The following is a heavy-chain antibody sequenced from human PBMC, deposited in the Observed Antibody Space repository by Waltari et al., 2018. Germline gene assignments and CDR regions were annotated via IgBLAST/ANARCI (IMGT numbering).Heavy chain of an antibody. J-gene: IGHJ5*02. CDR3: ARDPAGFDP. Sequence: QVQLQESGPGLVKPSETLSLTCAVSGYSISSGYYWGWIRQPPGKGLEWIGSIYHSGSTYYNPSLKSRVTISVDTSKNQFSLKLSSVTAADTAMYYCARDPAGFDPWGQGTLVTVSS. V-gene: IGHV4-38-2*02. CDR1: GYSISSGYY. CDR2: IYHSGST.